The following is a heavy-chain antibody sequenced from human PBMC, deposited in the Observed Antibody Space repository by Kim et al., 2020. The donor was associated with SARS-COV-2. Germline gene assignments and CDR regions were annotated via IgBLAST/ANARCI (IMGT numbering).Heavy chain of an antibody. CDR2: INPNSGGT. CDR3: ARDLVVVAALHY. V-gene: IGHV1-2*02. Sequence: ASVKVSCKASGYTFTGYYMHWVRQAPGQGLEWMGWINPNSGGTNYAQKFQGRVTMTRDTSISTAYMELSRLRSDDTAVYYCARDLVVVAALHYWGQGTLVTVSS. CDR1: GYTFTGYY. J-gene: IGHJ4*02. D-gene: IGHD2-15*01.